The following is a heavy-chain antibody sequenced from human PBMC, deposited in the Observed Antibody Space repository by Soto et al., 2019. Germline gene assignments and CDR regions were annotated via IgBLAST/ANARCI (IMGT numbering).Heavy chain of an antibody. J-gene: IGHJ4*02. V-gene: IGHV1-2*02. CDR2: INPNSGGT. CDR1: GYTFTGYY. Sequence: ASVKVACKASGYTFTGYYMHWVRQAPGQGLEWMGWINPNSGGTNYAQKFQGRVTMTRDTSISTAYMELSRLRSDDTAVYYCARLTSGWYGLPNYYFDYWGQGTLVTVSS. CDR3: ARLTSGWYGLPNYYFDY. D-gene: IGHD6-19*01.